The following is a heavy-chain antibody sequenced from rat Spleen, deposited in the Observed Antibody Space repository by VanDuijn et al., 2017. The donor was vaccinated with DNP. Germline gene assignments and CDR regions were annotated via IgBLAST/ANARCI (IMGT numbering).Heavy chain of an antibody. D-gene: IGHD1-1*01. CDR1: GFTFSDYY. CDR2: ISYEGSST. J-gene: IGHJ1*01. Sequence: EVQLVESGGGLVQPGRSLKLSCAASGFTFSDYYMAWVRQAPEKGLELVAAISYEGSSTYYGDSVKGRFTISRDNAKTTLYLQMNSLRSEATATYYCARGVYYYSATYWYFDFWGPGTMVTVSS. V-gene: IGHV5-22*01. CDR3: ARGVYYYSATYWYFDF.